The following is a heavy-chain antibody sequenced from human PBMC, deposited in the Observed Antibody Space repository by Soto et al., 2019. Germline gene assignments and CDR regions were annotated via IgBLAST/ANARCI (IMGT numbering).Heavy chain of an antibody. J-gene: IGHJ6*02. CDR2: IKSKTDGGTT. CDR1: GFTFSNAW. CDR3: TTTGLAMVRGVIITRPLYYYYGMDV. Sequence: GGSLRLSCAASGFTFSNAWMNWVRQAPGKGLEWVGRIKSKTDGGTTDYAAPVKGRFTISRDDSKNTLYLQMNSLKTEDTAVYYCTTTGLAMVRGVIITRPLYYYYGMDVWGQGTTVTVSS. V-gene: IGHV3-15*07. D-gene: IGHD3-10*01.